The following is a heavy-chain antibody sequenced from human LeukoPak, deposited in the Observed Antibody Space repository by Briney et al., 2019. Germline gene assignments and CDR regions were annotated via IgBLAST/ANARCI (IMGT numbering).Heavy chain of an antibody. CDR3: AKDARAYGSGPLDY. V-gene: IGHV3-23*01. Sequence: GGSLRLSCAASGFTFSKYVMRWVRQAPGKGLEWVSAISTSGGSTYYAASVKGRFTISRDNSKNTLYLQMNSLRAEDTAVYYCAKDARAYGSGPLDYWGQGTLVTVSS. D-gene: IGHD3-10*01. CDR1: GFTFSKYV. J-gene: IGHJ4*02. CDR2: ISTSGGST.